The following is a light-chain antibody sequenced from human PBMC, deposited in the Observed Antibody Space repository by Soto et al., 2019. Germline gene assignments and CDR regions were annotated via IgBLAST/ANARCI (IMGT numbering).Light chain of an antibody. V-gene: IGLV1-40*01. CDR1: SSNIGAGYD. J-gene: IGLJ2*01. Sequence: QSVLTQPPSVSGAPGQRVTISCTGSSSNIGAGYDVHWYQQLPGTAPKLLIYGNSNRPSGVPVRFSGSKSGTSASLAITGLEVEDEADYYCQSYDTSLSVVVFGGGTQLTVL. CDR3: QSYDTSLSVVV. CDR2: GNS.